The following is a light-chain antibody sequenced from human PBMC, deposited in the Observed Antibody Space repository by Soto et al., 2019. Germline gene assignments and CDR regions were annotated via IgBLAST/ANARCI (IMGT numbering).Light chain of an antibody. V-gene: IGKV1-5*03. Sequence: DIQLTQSPSVLSASVGDRVIIPCRASQSISSWLAWYRQKPGKAPKILIYKASSLKSGVPSRFSGSGSGTEFTLTISSLQPDDFATDYCQQYDTYWTFGQGTKVDIK. J-gene: IGKJ1*01. CDR1: QSISSW. CDR3: QQYDTYWT. CDR2: KAS.